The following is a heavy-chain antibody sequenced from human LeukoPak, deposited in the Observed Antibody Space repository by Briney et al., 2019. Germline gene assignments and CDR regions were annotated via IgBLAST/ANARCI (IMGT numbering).Heavy chain of an antibody. J-gene: IGHJ3*01. CDR2: ISYDGSNK. D-gene: IGHD2-15*01. CDR1: GFTFSSYA. CDR3: ARGYCSGGSCYSPWFDP. V-gene: IGHV3-30-3*01. Sequence: GGSLRLSCAASGFTFSSYAMHWVRRAPGKGLEWVAVISYDGSNKYYADSVKGRFTISRDNSKNTLYLQMNSLRAEDTAVYYCARGYCSGGSCYSPWFDPWGQGTMVTVSS.